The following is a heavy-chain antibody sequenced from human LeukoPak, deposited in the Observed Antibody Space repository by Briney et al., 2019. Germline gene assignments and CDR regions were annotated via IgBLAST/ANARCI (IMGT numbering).Heavy chain of an antibody. V-gene: IGHV4-34*01. CDR2: INHSGST. Sequence: SETLSLTCAVYGGSFSGYYWSWVRQPPGKGLEWIGEINHSGSTNYNPSLKSRVTISVDTSKNQFSLKLSSVTAADTAVYYCARGRRITMVRGVIPPAFDIWGQGTMVTVSS. CDR1: GGSFSGYY. J-gene: IGHJ3*02. CDR3: ARGRRITMVRGVIPPAFDI. D-gene: IGHD3-10*01.